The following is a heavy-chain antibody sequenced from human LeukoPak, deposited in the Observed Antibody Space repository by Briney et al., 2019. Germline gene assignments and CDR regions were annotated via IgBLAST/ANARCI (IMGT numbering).Heavy chain of an antibody. Sequence: PGGSLRLSCAAPGFTFSSYSINSVRQAPGKVLDLVSYISSSSSAIYYADSVKGRFTISRDNAKNSLYLQMNGLRDEDTAVYYCARDHKAAAGRDFDYWGQGTLVTVSS. D-gene: IGHD6-13*01. V-gene: IGHV3-48*02. CDR1: GFTFSSYS. J-gene: IGHJ4*02. CDR3: ARDHKAAAGRDFDY. CDR2: ISSSSSAI.